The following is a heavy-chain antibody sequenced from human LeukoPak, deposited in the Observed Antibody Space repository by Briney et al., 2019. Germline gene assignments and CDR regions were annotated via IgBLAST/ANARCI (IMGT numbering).Heavy chain of an antibody. V-gene: IGHV3-30-3*01. Sequence: GGSLRLSCAASGFTFSSYAMHWVRQAPGKGLEWVAVISYDGSNKYYADSVKGRFTISRDNSKNTLYLQMNSLRAEDTAVYYCARGAQRHAFDIWGQGTMVTDSS. D-gene: IGHD5-24*01. CDR1: GFTFSSYA. CDR3: ARGAQRHAFDI. CDR2: ISYDGSNK. J-gene: IGHJ3*02.